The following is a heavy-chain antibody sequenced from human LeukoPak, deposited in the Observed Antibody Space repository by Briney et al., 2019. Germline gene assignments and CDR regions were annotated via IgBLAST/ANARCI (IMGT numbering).Heavy chain of an antibody. J-gene: IGHJ5*02. CDR3: ARHAVEAASRWFDP. D-gene: IGHD1-1*01. V-gene: IGHV4-28*01. CDR1: GYSISSSNW. CDR2: IYYSGST. Sequence: PSETLSLTCAVSGYSISSSNWWGWIRQPPGKGLEWIGYIYYSGSTYYNPSLKSRVTMSVDTSKKQFSLKLSSVTAADTAVYYCARHAVEAASRWFDPWGQGTLVTVSS.